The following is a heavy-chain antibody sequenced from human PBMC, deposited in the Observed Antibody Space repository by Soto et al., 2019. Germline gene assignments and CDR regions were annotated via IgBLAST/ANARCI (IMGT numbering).Heavy chain of an antibody. V-gene: IGHV4-61*08. CDR1: GGSVSSGDYY. CDR3: ARIPVDTYMIYWFDP. CDR2: VYYGGST. J-gene: IGHJ5*02. D-gene: IGHD5-18*01. Sequence: QVRLQESGPGLVKPSETLSLTCTVSGGSVSSGDYYWSWIRQPPGKGLEWVGYVYYGGSTNYNPSFKTSVTISADTSNNKFFLRLRSVTAADTAVYYCARIPVDTYMIYWFDPWGQGTLVTVSS.